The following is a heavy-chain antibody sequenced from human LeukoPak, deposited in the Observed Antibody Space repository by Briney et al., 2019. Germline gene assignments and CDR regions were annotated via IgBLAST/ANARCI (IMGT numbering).Heavy chain of an antibody. CDR1: GFTFSDYY. J-gene: IGHJ4*02. V-gene: IGHV3-11*03. CDR2: ISSSSSYT. Sequence: GGSLRLPCAASGFTFSDYYMSWIRQAPGKGLEWVSYISSSSSYTNHADSVKGRFTISRDNAKNSLYLQMNSLTAEDTAVYYCARTRQGLDYWGQGTLVTVSS. CDR3: ARTRQGLDY.